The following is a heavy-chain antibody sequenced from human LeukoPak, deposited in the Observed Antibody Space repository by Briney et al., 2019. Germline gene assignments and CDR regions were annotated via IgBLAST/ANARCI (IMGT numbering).Heavy chain of an antibody. CDR2: IYPGDSDT. CDR3: ARLGYCSRGTCYAFDY. V-gene: IGHV5-51*01. Sequence: GESLKISCKGSGYTFTSKWIGWVRQMPGKGLEWMGIIYPGDSDTRYSPSFRGQVTMSADKSITTAYLQWSSLKASDTAMYYCARLGYCSRGTCYAFDYWGQGTLVTVSS. D-gene: IGHD2-2*01. J-gene: IGHJ4*02. CDR1: GYTFTSKW.